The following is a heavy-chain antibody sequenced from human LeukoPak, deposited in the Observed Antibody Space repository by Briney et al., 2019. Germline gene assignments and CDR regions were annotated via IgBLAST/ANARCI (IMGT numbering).Heavy chain of an antibody. CDR1: GFTFSSYA. CDR2: ISASGGST. D-gene: IGHD4-17*01. CDR3: AKDLYGFYAMDV. V-gene: IGHV3-23*01. Sequence: PGGSLRLSCAASGFTFSSYAMSWVRQAPGKGLEWVSIISASGGSTYYADSVKGRFTISRDNSKNTLYLQMNSLRAEDTAVYYCAKDLYGFYAMDVWGQGTTVTVSS. J-gene: IGHJ6*02.